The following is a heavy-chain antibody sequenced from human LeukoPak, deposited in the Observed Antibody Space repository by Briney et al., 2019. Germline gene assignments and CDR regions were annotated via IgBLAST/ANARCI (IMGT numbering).Heavy chain of an antibody. CDR1: GYTFTSYD. J-gene: IGHJ6*04. CDR2: MNPNSGNT. D-gene: IGHD3-10*01. Sequence: GASVKVSCKASGYTFTSYDINWVRQATGQGLEWMGWMNPNSGNTGYAQKFQGRVTMTRNTSISTAYMELSSLRSEDTAVYYCARLESITMVRGVIKDGMDVWGKGTTVTVSS. V-gene: IGHV1-8*01. CDR3: ARLESITMVRGVIKDGMDV.